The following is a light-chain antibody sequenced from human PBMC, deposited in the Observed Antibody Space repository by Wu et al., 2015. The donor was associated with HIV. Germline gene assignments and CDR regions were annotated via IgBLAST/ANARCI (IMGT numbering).Light chain of an antibody. J-gene: IGKJ4*01. Sequence: EIVLTQSPATLSLSPGERATLSCRASQSISVYLAWYQHKPGQAPRLLIKDASNRASGIPDRFSGGGSGTDFTLTISSLEPEDFAVYYCQQRANWPLTFGGGTRLEIK. V-gene: IGKV3-11*01. CDR3: QQRANWPLT. CDR1: QSISVY. CDR2: DAS.